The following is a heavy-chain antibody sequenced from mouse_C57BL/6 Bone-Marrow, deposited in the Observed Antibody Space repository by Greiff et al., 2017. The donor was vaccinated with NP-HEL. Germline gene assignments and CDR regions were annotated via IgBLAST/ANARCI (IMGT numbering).Heavy chain of an antibody. CDR1: GYTFTSYG. J-gene: IGHJ3*01. Sequence: VQLQQSGAELARPGASVKLSCKASGYTFTSYGISWVKQSTGQGLEWIGEIYPRSGNTYYNEKFKGKATLTADKSSSTAYMELRSLTSEDSAVYFCARYYYGSSYLAWFAYWGQGTLVTVSA. V-gene: IGHV1-81*01. D-gene: IGHD1-1*01. CDR2: IYPRSGNT. CDR3: ARYYYGSSYLAWFAY.